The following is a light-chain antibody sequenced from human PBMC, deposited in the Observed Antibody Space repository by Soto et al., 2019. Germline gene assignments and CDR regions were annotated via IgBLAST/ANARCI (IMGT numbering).Light chain of an antibody. V-gene: IGKV3-20*01. CDR1: QSVSSSY. Sequence: EIVLTQSPGTLSLSPGERATLSCRASQSVSSSYLAWYQQKPGQAPRLLIYGASSMATGIPDRFSGSGSGTDFTLNISRLEPEDFAVYYCQQYGSSLITFGQGTRLVIK. CDR2: GAS. J-gene: IGKJ5*01. CDR3: QQYGSSLIT.